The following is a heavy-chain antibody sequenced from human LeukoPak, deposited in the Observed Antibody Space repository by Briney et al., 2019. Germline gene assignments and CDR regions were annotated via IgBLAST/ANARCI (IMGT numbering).Heavy chain of an antibody. CDR1: GYTFTGYY. CDR3: ARDRLTIFGVTRMGFYYYGMDV. CDR2: INPNSGGT. D-gene: IGHD3-3*01. Sequence: GAAVKVSCKASGYTFTGYYMHWVRQAPGQGLEWMGRINPNSGGTNYAQKFQGRVTMTRDTSISTAYMELSSLRSEDTAAYYCARDRLTIFGVTRMGFYYYGMDVWGQGTTVTVSS. J-gene: IGHJ6*02. V-gene: IGHV1-2*06.